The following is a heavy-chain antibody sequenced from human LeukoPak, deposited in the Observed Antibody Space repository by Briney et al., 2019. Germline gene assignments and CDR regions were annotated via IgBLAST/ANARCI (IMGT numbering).Heavy chain of an antibody. J-gene: IGHJ4*02. D-gene: IGHD3-3*01. CDR2: MYSSGS. Sequence: SETLSLTCTVSGGSISSYYLSWIRQTAGKGLEWIGRMYSSGSNYNPSLKSRVTMSIDTSTNQLSLKLSSVTAADTAVYYCARDFRGGYDFWSGYYTPYYFDYWGQGTLVTVSP. CDR1: GGSISSYY. V-gene: IGHV4-4*07. CDR3: ARDFRGGYDFWSGYYTPYYFDY.